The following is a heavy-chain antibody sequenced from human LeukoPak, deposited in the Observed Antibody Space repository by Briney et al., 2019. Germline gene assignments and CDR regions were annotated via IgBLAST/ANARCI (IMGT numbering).Heavy chain of an antibody. J-gene: IGHJ4*02. Sequence: ASVKVSCKASGYTFTGYYMHWVRQAPGQGLEWMGWINPNSGGTNYAQKFQGRVTMTRDTSISTAYMELSSLRSEDTAVYYCATGDLLRYFDWLFYWGQGTLVTVSS. CDR3: ATGDLLRYFDWLFY. CDR1: GYTFTGYY. CDR2: INPNSGGT. D-gene: IGHD3-9*01. V-gene: IGHV1-2*02.